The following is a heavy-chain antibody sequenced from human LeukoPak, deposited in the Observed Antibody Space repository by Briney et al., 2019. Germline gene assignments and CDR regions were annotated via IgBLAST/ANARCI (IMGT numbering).Heavy chain of an antibody. V-gene: IGHV4-61*01. CDR1: GGSVSSGSYY. CDR3: AQSLGSGNWIGNWFDP. Sequence: SETLSLTCTVSGGSVSSGSYYWSWIRQPPGKGLEWIGYIYYSGSTNYNPSLKSRVTISVDTSKNQFSLKLTSVTAADTAIYYCAQSLGSGNWIGNWFDPWGQGTLVTVSS. J-gene: IGHJ5*02. D-gene: IGHD1-1*01. CDR2: IYYSGST.